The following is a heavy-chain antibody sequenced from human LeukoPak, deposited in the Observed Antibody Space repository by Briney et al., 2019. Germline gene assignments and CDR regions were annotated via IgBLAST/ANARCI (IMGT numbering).Heavy chain of an antibody. Sequence: GGSLEISCKGSGYIFTSYWISWVRQVPGKGLEWMGRIDPSDSYTNYSPSFQGHVTISADKSISTAYLQWSSLKASDTAMYYCAGAILLKDYWGQGTLVTVSS. D-gene: IGHD2-21*01. J-gene: IGHJ4*02. CDR3: AGAILLKDY. V-gene: IGHV5-10-1*01. CDR2: IDPSDSYT. CDR1: GYIFTSYW.